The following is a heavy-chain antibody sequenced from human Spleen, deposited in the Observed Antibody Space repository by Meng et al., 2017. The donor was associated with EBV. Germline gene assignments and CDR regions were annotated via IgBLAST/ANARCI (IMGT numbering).Heavy chain of an antibody. CDR1: GYTFTNYH. D-gene: IGHD3-10*01. Sequence: QGKLGQSGSEVRRPRASVKVSCQASGYTFTNYHMHWVRQAPGQGLEWMGMINPSDGSTNYAQNFQGRVTMTRDTSKSTAYLELSSLGFEDTAVYYCASLGVYGSGSFGIDYWGQGSLVTVSS. V-gene: IGHV1-46*01. CDR3: ASLGVYGSGSFGIDY. J-gene: IGHJ4*02. CDR2: INPSDGST.